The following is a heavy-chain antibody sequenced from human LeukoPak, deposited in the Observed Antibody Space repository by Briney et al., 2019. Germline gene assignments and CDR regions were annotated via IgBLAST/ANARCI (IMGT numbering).Heavy chain of an antibody. CDR2: IYTSGST. V-gene: IGHV4-61*02. CDR1: GGSISSGSYY. J-gene: IGHJ6*03. Sequence: SQTLSLTCTVSGGSISSGSYYWSWIRQPAGKGLEWIGRIYTSGSTNYNPSLKSRVTISVGTSKNQFSLKLSSVTAADTAVYYCARDLLGYCSSTSCYGYYYYMDVWGKGTTVTISS. D-gene: IGHD2-2*01. CDR3: ARDLLGYCSSTSCYGYYYYMDV.